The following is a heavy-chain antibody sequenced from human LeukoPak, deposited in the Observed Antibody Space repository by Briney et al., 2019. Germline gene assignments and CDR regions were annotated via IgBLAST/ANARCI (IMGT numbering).Heavy chain of an antibody. J-gene: IGHJ6*03. D-gene: IGHD2-2*01. CDR2: IYYSGST. V-gene: IGHV4-59*01. CDR3: ARVVPAATVYYYYYYYMDV. CDR1: GGSISSYY. Sequence: SETLSLTCTVSGGSISSYYWSWIRQPPGKGLEWIGYIYYSGSTNYNPSLKSRVTISVDTSKNQFSLKLSSVTAADTAVYYCARVVPAATVYYYYYYYMDVWGKGTTVTVSS.